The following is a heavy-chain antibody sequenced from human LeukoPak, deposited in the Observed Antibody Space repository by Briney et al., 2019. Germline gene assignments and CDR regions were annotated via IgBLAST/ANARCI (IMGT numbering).Heavy chain of an antibody. J-gene: IGHJ4*02. CDR2: INSGGST. CDR1: GFIVSSNY. Sequence: QPGGSLRLSCAASGFIVSSNYMSWVRQAPGKGLEWVSVINSGGSTYHADSVKGRFTISRDNSKNTLYLQMNSLRAEDTAVYYCARGHRADGYSYGPYYFDYWGQGTLVTVSS. D-gene: IGHD5-24*01. CDR3: ARGHRADGYSYGPYYFDY. V-gene: IGHV3-53*01.